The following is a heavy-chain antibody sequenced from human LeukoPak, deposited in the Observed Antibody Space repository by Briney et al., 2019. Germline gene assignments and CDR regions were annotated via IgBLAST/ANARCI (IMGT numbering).Heavy chain of an antibody. J-gene: IGHJ4*02. D-gene: IGHD3-10*01. Sequence: ASVKVSCKVSGYTLTELSMHWVRQAPGKGFEWMGGFDPEDGETIYAQKFQGRVTMTEDTSTDTAYMELSSLRSEDTAVYYCATEALITMVRGAAFDYWGQGTLVTVSS. CDR3: ATEALITMVRGAAFDY. CDR1: GYTLTELS. V-gene: IGHV1-24*01. CDR2: FDPEDGET.